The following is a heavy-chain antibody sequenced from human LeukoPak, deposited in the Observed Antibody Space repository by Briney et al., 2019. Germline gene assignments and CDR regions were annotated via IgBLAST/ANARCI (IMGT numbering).Heavy chain of an antibody. CDR3: ARGPYSSSSWFDP. Sequence: SETLSLTCAVSGGSISSGGYSWSWIRQPPGKGLEWIGYISHSGSTYYNPSLKSRVTISVDRSKNQFSLKLTSVTAADTAVYYCARGPYSSSSWFDPWGQGTLVTVSS. D-gene: IGHD6-6*01. J-gene: IGHJ5*02. CDR1: GGSISSGGYS. V-gene: IGHV4-30-2*01. CDR2: ISHSGST.